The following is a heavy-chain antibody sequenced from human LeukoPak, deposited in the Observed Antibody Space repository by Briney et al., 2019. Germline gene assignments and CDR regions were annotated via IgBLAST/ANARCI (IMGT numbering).Heavy chain of an antibody. V-gene: IGHV3-23*01. CDR2: ISGSGGST. J-gene: IGHJ5*02. CDR1: GFTFSSYA. Sequence: PGGSLRLSCAASGFTFSSYAMSWVRQAPGKGLEWVSAISGSGGSTYYADSVKGRFTISRDNSKNTLYLQMNSLRAEDTAVYYCARDSVAGTRGWFDPWGQGTLVTVSS. D-gene: IGHD6-19*01. CDR3: ARDSVAGTRGWFDP.